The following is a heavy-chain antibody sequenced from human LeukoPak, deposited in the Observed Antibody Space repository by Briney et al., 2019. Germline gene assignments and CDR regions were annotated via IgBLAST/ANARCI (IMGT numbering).Heavy chain of an antibody. D-gene: IGHD2-15*01. CDR2: IYYSGSN. CDR3: ARDFGGPNVYWYFDL. V-gene: IGHV4-59*01. CDR1: GCSISSYH. Sequence: SETLSLTCTVSGCSISSYHWSWIRQPPGKGLEWIGYIYYSGSNNYNPSLKSRFTISVDKSKNQFSLKLSSVTAADTAVYYCARDFGGPNVYWYFDLWGRGTLVTVSS. J-gene: IGHJ2*01.